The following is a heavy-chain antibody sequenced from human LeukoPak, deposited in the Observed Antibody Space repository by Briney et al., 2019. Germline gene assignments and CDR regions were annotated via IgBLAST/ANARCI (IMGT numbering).Heavy chain of an antibody. CDR3: ARLHYDILTGYYHFDY. CDR1: GGSISSSSYY. D-gene: IGHD3-9*01. V-gene: IGHV4-39*07. Sequence: SETLSLTCTVSGGSISSSSYYWGWIRQPPGKGLEWIGSIYYSGSTYYNPSLKSRVTISVDTSKNQFSLKLSSVTAADTAVYYCARLHYDILTGYYHFDYWGQGTLVTVSS. J-gene: IGHJ4*02. CDR2: IYYSGST.